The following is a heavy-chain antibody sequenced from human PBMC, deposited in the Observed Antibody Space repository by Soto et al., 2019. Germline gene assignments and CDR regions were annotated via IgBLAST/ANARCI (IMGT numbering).Heavy chain of an antibody. CDR2: IKGKGYGGTI. Sequence: PGGSLRLSCTASGFKFGDYAVSWFRQAPGKGLEWVGFIKGKGYGGTIQYAAAVNGRFTISRDDSKSIAYLHMNSLKTEDAAVYYCTRGDWNYVFDHWGQGTLVTVYS. CDR1: GFKFGDYA. CDR3: TRGDWNYVFDH. D-gene: IGHD1-7*01. V-gene: IGHV3-49*03. J-gene: IGHJ4*02.